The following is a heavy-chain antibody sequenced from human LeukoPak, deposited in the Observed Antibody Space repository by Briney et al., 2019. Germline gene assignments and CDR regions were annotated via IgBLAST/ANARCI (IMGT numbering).Heavy chain of an antibody. CDR2: MNPNSGNT. CDR3: ARGHSYNWNPDY. Sequence: GASVKVSCKASGGTFSSYAISWVRQATGQGLEWMGWMNPNSGNTGYAQKFQGRVTMTRNTSISTAYMELSSLRSEDTAVYYCARGHSYNWNPDYWGQGTLVTVSS. J-gene: IGHJ4*02. D-gene: IGHD1-20*01. V-gene: IGHV1-8*02. CDR1: GGTFSSYA.